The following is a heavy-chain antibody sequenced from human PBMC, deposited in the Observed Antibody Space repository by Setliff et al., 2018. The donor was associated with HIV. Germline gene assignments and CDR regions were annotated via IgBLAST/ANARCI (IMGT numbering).Heavy chain of an antibody. D-gene: IGHD3-16*01. CDR3: ARRVGVWAFDI. J-gene: IGHJ3*02. CDR2: IYYSGST. CDR1: GGSISNYY. V-gene: IGHV4-59*08. Sequence: SETLSLTCTVSGGSISNYYWSWIRQPPGKGLEWIGYIYYSGSTTYNPSLESRVTISLDTSKNQFSLKLSSVAAADTAVYYCARRVGVWAFDIWGRGTMVTVSS.